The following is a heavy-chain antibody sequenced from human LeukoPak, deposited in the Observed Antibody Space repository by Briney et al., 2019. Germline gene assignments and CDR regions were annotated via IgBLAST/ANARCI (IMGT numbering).Heavy chain of an antibody. D-gene: IGHD5-24*01. V-gene: IGHV4-59*01. J-gene: IGHJ4*02. Sequence: PSETLSLTCAVYGGSFSSYYWSWIRQPPGKGLEWIGYIYYSGSTNYNPSLKSRVTISVDTSKNQFSLKLSSVTAADTAVYYCASGRRDGYNSFDYWGQGTLVTVSS. CDR2: IYYSGST. CDR1: GGSFSSYY. CDR3: ASGRRDGYNSFDY.